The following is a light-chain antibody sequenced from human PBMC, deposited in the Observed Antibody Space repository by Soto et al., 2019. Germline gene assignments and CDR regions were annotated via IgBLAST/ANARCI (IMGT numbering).Light chain of an antibody. CDR2: DAS. J-gene: IGKJ4*01. Sequence: EVVLTQSPASLSLSPGDRATLSCRADQSVSDYVGWYQQKPGQPPRLLFFDASSSASGDPHRFSAGGSWSDFNLIITSLQSVDCAVDDCQQRVYWPPSFGGGTKV. CDR1: QSVSDY. CDR3: QQRVYWPPS. V-gene: IGKV3-11*01.